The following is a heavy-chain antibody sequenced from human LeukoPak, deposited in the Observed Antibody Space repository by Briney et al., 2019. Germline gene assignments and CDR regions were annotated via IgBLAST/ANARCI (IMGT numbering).Heavy chain of an antibody. J-gene: IGHJ6*03. CDR2: IRSKANSYAT. CDR1: GFTFSGSA. CDR3: TRAASYSSGWYADYYMDV. D-gene: IGHD6-19*01. Sequence: PGGSLRLSCAASGFTFSGSAMHWVRQASGKGLEWVGRIRSKANSYATAYAASVKGRFTISRDDSKNTAYLQMNSLKTEDTAVYYCTRAASYSSGWYADYYMDVWGKGTTVTVSS. V-gene: IGHV3-73*01.